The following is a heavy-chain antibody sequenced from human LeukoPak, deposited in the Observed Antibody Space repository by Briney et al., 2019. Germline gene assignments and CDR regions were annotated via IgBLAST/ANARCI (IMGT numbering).Heavy chain of an antibody. CDR1: GFTFSSYA. Sequence: PGGSLRLSRAASGFTFSSYAMSWVRQAPGKGLEWVSAISGSGGSTYYADSVKGRFTISRDNSKNTLYLQMNSLRAEDTAVYYCAKAPYSSGWYVPANFDYWGQGTLVTVSS. J-gene: IGHJ4*02. CDR3: AKAPYSSGWYVPANFDY. D-gene: IGHD6-19*01. V-gene: IGHV3-23*01. CDR2: ISGSGGST.